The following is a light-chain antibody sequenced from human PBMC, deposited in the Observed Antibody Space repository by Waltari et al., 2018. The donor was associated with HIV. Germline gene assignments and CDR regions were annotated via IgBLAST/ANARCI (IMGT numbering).Light chain of an antibody. CDR3: CSYAGRNTYV. Sequence: QSVLTQPASVSGSPGQSITISCTGTRSDVGAYNLVSWYQQKPEKAPQVIIFQDTKRPAGISDRFSASKSGESASLRISVLRLEDQGTYYCCSYAGRNTYVFGSGTEVSVL. CDR2: QDT. V-gene: IGLV2-23*01. J-gene: IGLJ1*01. CDR1: RSDVGAYNL.